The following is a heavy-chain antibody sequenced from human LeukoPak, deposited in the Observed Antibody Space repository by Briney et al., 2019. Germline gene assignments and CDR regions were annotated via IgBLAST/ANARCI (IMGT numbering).Heavy chain of an antibody. CDR1: GFTFSSYT. J-gene: IGHJ3*02. CDR3: ARDTYDILTGYYKWAFDI. Sequence: PGGSLRLSCAASGFTFSSYTMNWVRQAPGKGLEWVSSISSSSSYIYYADSVRGRFTISRDNAKNSLYLQMNSLRAEDTAVYYCARDTYDILTGYYKWAFDIWGQGTMVTVSS. D-gene: IGHD3-9*01. V-gene: IGHV3-21*06. CDR2: ISSSSSYI.